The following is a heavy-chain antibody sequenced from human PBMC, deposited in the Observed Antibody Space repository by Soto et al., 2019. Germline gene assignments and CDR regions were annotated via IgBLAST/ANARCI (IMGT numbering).Heavy chain of an antibody. CDR2: ISTYNGNT. D-gene: IGHD4-17*01. CDR1: GYTFTSYG. J-gene: IGHJ1*01. V-gene: IGHV1-18*01. Sequence: QVQLVQSGGAVKKPGASVKVSCKASGYTFTSYGISWVRQAPGQGLEWMGWISTYNGNTNYAQKVQGRVTMTTDTSTSTAYMELRSLRSDDTAVYYCARASGDYGLSEYFQHWGQGTLVTVSS. CDR3: ARASGDYGLSEYFQH.